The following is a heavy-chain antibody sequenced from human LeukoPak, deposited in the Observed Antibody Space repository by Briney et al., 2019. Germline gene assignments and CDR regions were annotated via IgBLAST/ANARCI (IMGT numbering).Heavy chain of an antibody. V-gene: IGHV3-21*01. D-gene: IGHD1-7*01. CDR2: ISSSSSYI. CDR3: ARGAGRITGTPRYYYYMDV. CDR1: GFTFSSYS. J-gene: IGHJ6*03. Sequence: GGSLRLSCAASGFTFSSYSMNWVRQAPGKGLEWVSSISSSSSYIYYADSVKGRFTISRDNAKNSLYLQMNSLRAEDTAVYYCARGAGRITGTPRYYYYMDVWGKGTTVTVSS.